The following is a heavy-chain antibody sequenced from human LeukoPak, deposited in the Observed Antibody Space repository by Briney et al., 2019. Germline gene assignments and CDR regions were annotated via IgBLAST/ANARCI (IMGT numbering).Heavy chain of an antibody. CDR2: ISGSGGST. J-gene: IGHJ4*02. Sequence: PGGSLRLSCAASGFTFSSYAMSWVRQAPGKGLEWVSAISGSGGSTYYADSVKGRFTISRDNSKNTLYLQMNSLRAEDTAVYYCALAPAPFPITFGGVTEIIWGQGTLVTVSS. V-gene: IGHV3-23*01. D-gene: IGHD3-16*01. CDR1: GFTFSSYA. CDR3: ALAPAPFPITFGGVTEII.